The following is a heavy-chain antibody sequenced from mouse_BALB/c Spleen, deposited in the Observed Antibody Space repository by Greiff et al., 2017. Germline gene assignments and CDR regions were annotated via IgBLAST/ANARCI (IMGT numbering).Heavy chain of an antibody. Sequence: EVKLVESGAELVKPGASVKLSCTASGFNIKDTYMHWVKQRPEQGLEWIGRIDPANGNTKYDPKFQGKATITADTSSNTAYLQLSSLTSEDTAVYYCARRNYGYEFAYWGQGTLVTVSA. J-gene: IGHJ3*01. CDR2: IDPANGNT. V-gene: IGHV14-3*02. D-gene: IGHD1-2*01. CDR3: ARRNYGYEFAY. CDR1: GFNIKDTY.